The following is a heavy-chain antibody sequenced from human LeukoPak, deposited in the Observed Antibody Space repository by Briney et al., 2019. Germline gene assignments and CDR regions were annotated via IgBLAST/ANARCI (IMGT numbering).Heavy chain of an antibody. CDR2: ISGNGGST. CDR3: AKIGRDGYNSYFDY. J-gene: IGHJ4*02. V-gene: IGHV3-23*01. CDR1: GFTFSSYA. D-gene: IGHD5-24*01. Sequence: PGGSLRLSCAASGFTFSSYAMSWVRQAPGKGLEWVSAISGNGGSTYYADSVKGRFTISRDNSKNTLYLQMNSLRAEDTAVYYCAKIGRDGYNSYFDYWGQGTLVTVSS.